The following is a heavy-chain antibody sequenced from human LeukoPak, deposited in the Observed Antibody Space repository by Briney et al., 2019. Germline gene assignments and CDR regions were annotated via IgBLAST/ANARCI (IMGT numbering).Heavy chain of an antibody. CDR1: GGSFSGYY. CDR3: ASGYSSGWYGSWFDP. D-gene: IGHD6-19*01. CDR2: INHSGST. V-gene: IGHV4-34*01. Sequence: SETLSLTCAVYGGSFSGYYWSWIRQPPGKGLEWIGEINHSGSTNYNPSLKSRVTISVDTSKNQFSLKLNSVTAADTAVYYCASGYSSGWYGSWFDPWGQGTLVTVSS. J-gene: IGHJ5*02.